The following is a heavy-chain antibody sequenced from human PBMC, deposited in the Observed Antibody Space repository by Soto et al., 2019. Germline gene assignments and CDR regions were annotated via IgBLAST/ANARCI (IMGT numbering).Heavy chain of an antibody. CDR2: ISAGGGST. Sequence: EVQLLESGGGLVQPGGSLRLSCAASGFTFSSYAMSWVRQVPGKGLEWVSGISAGGGSTYYADSVKGRFTISRDNSKSTLYLQMNSLRAEDTAVYYCAKGLRGYTYGYFDYWGQGTLVTVSS. CDR3: AKGLRGYTYGYFDY. V-gene: IGHV3-23*01. D-gene: IGHD5-18*01. J-gene: IGHJ4*02. CDR1: GFTFSSYA.